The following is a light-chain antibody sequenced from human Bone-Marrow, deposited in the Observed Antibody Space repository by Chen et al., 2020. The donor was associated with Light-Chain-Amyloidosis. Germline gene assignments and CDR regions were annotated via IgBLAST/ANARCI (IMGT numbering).Light chain of an antibody. CDR1: DLPTKY. J-gene: IGLJ2*01. V-gene: IGLV3-25*03. CDR3: QSADSSGTYEVI. CDR2: RDT. Sequence: SYDLPQPPSVPVSPGPTATHPCSGDDLPTKYAYWYQQKPGQSPVRVIHRDTERPTGISARFSGSSSGTTAKLTISGVQAEDEADYHGQSADSSGTYEVIFGGGTKLTVL.